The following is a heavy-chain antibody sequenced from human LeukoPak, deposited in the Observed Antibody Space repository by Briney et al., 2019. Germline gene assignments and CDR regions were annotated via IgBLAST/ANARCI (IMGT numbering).Heavy chain of an antibody. V-gene: IGHV3-30*18. CDR3: AKDPRWRLHFFDP. CDR1: GFTFSSYG. J-gene: IGHJ5*02. D-gene: IGHD2-21*01. CDR2: ISYDGNDK. Sequence: GGSLRLSCAASGFTFSSYGMNWVRQAPGKGLEWVALISYDGNDKYYADSVKGRFTISRDNSRNTLSLQMSSLRPEDTGLYYCAKDPRWRLHFFDPWGQGTLVTVSS.